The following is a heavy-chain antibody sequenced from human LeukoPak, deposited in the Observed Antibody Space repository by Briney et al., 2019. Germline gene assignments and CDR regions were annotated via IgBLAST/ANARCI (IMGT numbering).Heavy chain of an antibody. CDR2: IKQDGSEK. J-gene: IGHJ4*02. Sequence: PGGSLRLSCAASGFTFSSYWMSWVRQAPGKGLEWEANIKQDGSEKYYVDSVKGRLTISRDNAKNSLYLQMNSLRAEDTAVYYCAREVVGATGLGNYRGQGTLVTVSS. V-gene: IGHV3-7*01. D-gene: IGHD1-26*01. CDR3: AREVVGATGLGNY. CDR1: GFTFSSYW.